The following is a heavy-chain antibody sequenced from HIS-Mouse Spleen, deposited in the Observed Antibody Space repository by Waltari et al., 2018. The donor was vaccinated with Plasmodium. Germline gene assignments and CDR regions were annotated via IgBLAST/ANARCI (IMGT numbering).Heavy chain of an antibody. V-gene: IGHV3-7*01. J-gene: IGHJ2*01. Sequence: EVQLVESGGGLVQPGGSLRLPWAASGFSFSRYWMSWVRQGQGEGVEWVANIKQDGSEKYYVDSVKGRFTISRDNAKNSLYLQMNSLRAEDTAVYYCASSWYWYFDLWGRGTLVTVSS. CDR2: IKQDGSEK. D-gene: IGHD6-13*01. CDR1: GFSFSRYW. CDR3: ASSWYWYFDL.